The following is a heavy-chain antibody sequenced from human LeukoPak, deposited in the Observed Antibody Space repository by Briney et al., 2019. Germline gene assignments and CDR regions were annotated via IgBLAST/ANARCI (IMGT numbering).Heavy chain of an antibody. CDR2: ISAYNGNT. V-gene: IGHV1-18*01. Sequence: ASVTVSCKASGYTFTSYGISWVRQAPGQGLEWMGWISAYNGNTNYAQKLQGRATMTTDTSTSTAYMELRSLRSDDTAVYYCAREAPGGCSSTSCYAGPDYWGQGTLVTVSS. D-gene: IGHD2-2*01. CDR3: AREAPGGCSSTSCYAGPDY. J-gene: IGHJ4*02. CDR1: GYTFTSYG.